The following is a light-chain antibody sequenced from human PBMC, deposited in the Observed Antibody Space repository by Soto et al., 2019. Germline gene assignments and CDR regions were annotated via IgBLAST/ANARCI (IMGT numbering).Light chain of an antibody. CDR1: QTISTY. Sequence: DIQMTQSPSSLSASVGDRVTIACRARQTISTYLNWYQQKPGKAPKLLIFGASTLQSGVPSRFSGSGSGTEFILTISSLQREHFATYYCQQTYDTPPTFGQGTKADIK. J-gene: IGKJ1*01. V-gene: IGKV1-39*01. CDR2: GAS. CDR3: QQTYDTPPT.